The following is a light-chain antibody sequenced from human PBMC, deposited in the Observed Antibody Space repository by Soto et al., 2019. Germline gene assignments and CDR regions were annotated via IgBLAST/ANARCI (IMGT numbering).Light chain of an antibody. CDR3: CSYAGTYTYV. J-gene: IGLJ1*01. Sequence: QSALTQPRSVSGSPGQSVAISCTGTSSDVGGYNYVSWYQQHPGKAPKLIIFDVSKRPSGVPDRFSGSKSGNTASLTISGLHAEDEADYYCCSYAGTYTYVFGTGTKLTVL. V-gene: IGLV2-11*01. CDR2: DVS. CDR1: SSDVGGYNY.